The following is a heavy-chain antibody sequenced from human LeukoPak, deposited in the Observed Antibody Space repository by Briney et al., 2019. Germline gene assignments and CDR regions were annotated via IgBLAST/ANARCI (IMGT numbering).Heavy chain of an antibody. Sequence: SQTLSLTCTVSGDSISSGGYYWSWIRQHPEKGLEWIGYIYFSGSTYYSPSLKSRVTISVDTSKNQFSLKLSSVTAADTAVYYSARVLSSGGEDWGRFDYWGQGTLVTVSS. J-gene: IGHJ4*02. D-gene: IGHD3-16*01. V-gene: IGHV4-31*03. CDR2: IYFSGST. CDR1: GDSISSGGYY. CDR3: ARVLSSGGEDWGRFDY.